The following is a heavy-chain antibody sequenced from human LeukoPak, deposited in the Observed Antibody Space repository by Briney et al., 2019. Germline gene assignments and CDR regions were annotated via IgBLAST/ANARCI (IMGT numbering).Heavy chain of an antibody. Sequence: GGSLRLSCAASGFTFNSYTLNWVRQGPGKGLERVSSIDSSSSYIYYADSVKGRFTISRDNAKNSLYLQMNSLRAEDTAVYYCARDPTSSWETAFDIWGQGTMVTVSS. V-gene: IGHV3-21*01. CDR2: IDSSSSYI. J-gene: IGHJ3*02. CDR3: ARDPTSSWETAFDI. D-gene: IGHD1-26*01. CDR1: GFTFNSYT.